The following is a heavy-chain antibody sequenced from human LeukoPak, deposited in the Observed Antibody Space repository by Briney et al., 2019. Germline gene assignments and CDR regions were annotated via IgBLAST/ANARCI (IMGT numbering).Heavy chain of an antibody. Sequence: SETLSLTCTVSGGSISSSSYYWGWIRQPPGKGLEWIGSIYYSVRTYYNTSLKSRSTISVDTSKNQFSLKLSSVTAADTAVYYCTYSGGYYYDSSGFRHLSHDAFDIWGQGTMVTVSS. V-gene: IGHV4-39*07. CDR3: TYSGGYYYDSSGFRHLSHDAFDI. J-gene: IGHJ3*02. CDR2: IYYSVRT. CDR1: GGSISSSSYY. D-gene: IGHD3-22*01.